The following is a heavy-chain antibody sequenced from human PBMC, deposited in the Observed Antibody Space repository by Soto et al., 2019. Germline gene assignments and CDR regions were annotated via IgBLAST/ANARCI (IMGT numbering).Heavy chain of an antibody. D-gene: IGHD6-6*01. CDR2: INPSGGST. V-gene: IGHV1-46*01. CDR1: GYSFTRHS. Sequence: ASVKVSCKASGYSFTRHSMQWVRQAPGQGLEWMGIINPSGGSTYYAQKFQGRVTMTRDTSTSTVYMELSSLRSDDTAAYYCARAARGSSSIIDYWGQGTLVTVSS. CDR3: ARAARGSSSIIDY. J-gene: IGHJ4*02.